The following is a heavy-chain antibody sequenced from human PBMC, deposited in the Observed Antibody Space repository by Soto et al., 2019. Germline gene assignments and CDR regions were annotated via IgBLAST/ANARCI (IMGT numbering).Heavy chain of an antibody. J-gene: IGHJ5*02. CDR1: GGSFSGYY. CDR2: INHSGST. D-gene: IGHD2-21*01. V-gene: IGHV4-34*01. CDR3: AGYSAITNWFDP. Sequence: LSLTCAVYGGSFSGYYWSWIRQPPGKGLEWIGKINHSGSTNYNPSLKSRVTISVDTSKNQFSLKLSSVTAADTAVYYCAGYSAITNWFDPWGQGTLVTVSS.